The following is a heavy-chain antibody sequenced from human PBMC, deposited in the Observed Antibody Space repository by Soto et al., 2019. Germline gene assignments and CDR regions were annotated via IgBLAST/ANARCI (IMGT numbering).Heavy chain of an antibody. CDR2: IPYDGSKK. D-gene: IGHD6-19*01. Sequence: PGGSLRLSCAASGFTFSSYGMHWVRQAPGKGLEWVAVIPYDGSKKYYADSVKGRFTISRDNSKNTLYLQMSSLRAEDTALYYCVKDGSSGWPYFDDMDVWGQGTTVTVSS. V-gene: IGHV3-30*18. CDR3: VKDGSSGWPYFDDMDV. J-gene: IGHJ6*02. CDR1: GFTFSSYG.